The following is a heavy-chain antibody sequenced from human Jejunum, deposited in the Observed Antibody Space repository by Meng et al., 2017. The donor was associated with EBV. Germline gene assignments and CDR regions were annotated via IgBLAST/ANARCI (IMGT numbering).Heavy chain of an antibody. D-gene: IGHD4-17*01. CDR2: TVPIFGTT. Sequence: GAAVKSPVSSVKVSCKASGDRFGTYSVSLVRQAPGQGLEWMGNTVPIFGTTSYAQKFQGRVTITADESTRTAFMELRNLRSEDSAMYYCARAGGDYEDYWGQGTLVTVSS. CDR1: GDRFGTYS. V-gene: IGHV1-69*15. CDR3: ARAGGDYEDY. J-gene: IGHJ4*02.